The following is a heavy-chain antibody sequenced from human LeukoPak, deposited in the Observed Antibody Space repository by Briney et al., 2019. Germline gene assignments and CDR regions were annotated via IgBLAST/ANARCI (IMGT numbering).Heavy chain of an antibody. CDR3: ARGSSIVGDNF. V-gene: IGHV3-23*01. Sequence: GGSLRLSCAASGFTFKNFDMSWVRQAPGKGLEWVSTISSNGGTTFYADSVKGRFTISRDNSKNTVYLHMNSLRAEDTAVYYCARGSSIVGDNFWGQGTLVTVSS. CDR1: GFTFKNFD. CDR2: ISSNGGTT. D-gene: IGHD1-26*01. J-gene: IGHJ4*02.